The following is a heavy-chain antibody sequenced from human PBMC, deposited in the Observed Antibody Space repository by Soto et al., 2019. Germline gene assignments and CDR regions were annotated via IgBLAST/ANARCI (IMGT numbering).Heavy chain of an antibody. CDR3: ARVGGYGMDV. Sequence: PSETLSLTCTVSGGAISFYNWNWIRQSPGKGLEWIGYSYSSGSTYYNPSLKSRVTISVDTSKNQFSLKLSSVTAADTAVYYCARVGGYGMDVWGQGTTVTVSS. J-gene: IGHJ6*02. D-gene: IGHD3-10*01. CDR2: SYSSGST. V-gene: IGHV4-4*09. CDR1: GGAISFYN.